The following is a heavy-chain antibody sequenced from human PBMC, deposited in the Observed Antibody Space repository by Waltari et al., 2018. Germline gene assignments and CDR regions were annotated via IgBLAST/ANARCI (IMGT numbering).Heavy chain of an antibody. CDR2: IRFDGGQK. CDR3: ATQASISSPSF. CDR1: GVLLSSQD. V-gene: IGHV3-30*02. Sequence: QVQMVESGGGVVLPGGAVRVSCKEAGVLLSSQDMNWVRQAPGMGLEWVSLIRFDGGQKFYADTVKGRFTVSRDNSRDTLYLHMGSLRSGDTATYFCATQASISSPSFWGRGTLVTVSS. D-gene: IGHD3-16*02. J-gene: IGHJ4*02.